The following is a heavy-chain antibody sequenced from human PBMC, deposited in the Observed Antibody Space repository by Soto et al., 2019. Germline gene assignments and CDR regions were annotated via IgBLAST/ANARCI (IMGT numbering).Heavy chain of an antibody. CDR2: IHYSGST. J-gene: IGHJ4*02. CDR3: AKGVVGAPADF. D-gene: IGHD2-15*01. Sequence: HLQLRESGPGLVKPSETLSLTCSVSGGSISNDNYYWGWIRQPPGKGLEWIGNIHYSGSTYYNPSLKSRVTMSVDTSKNQFSFNLSSVTAADTAVYYCAKGVVGAPADFWGQGTLVSVSS. CDR1: GGSISNDNYY. V-gene: IGHV4-39*01.